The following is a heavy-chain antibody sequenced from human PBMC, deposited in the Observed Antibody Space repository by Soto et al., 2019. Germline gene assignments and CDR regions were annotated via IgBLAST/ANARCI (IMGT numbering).Heavy chain of an antibody. Sequence: SVKVSCKASGGTFSSYAISWVRQAPGQGLEWMGGIIPIFGTANYAQKFQGRVTITADESTSTAYMELSSLRSEDTAVYYCARPVGAFPRAWFDPWGQGTLVTVSS. CDR1: GGTFSSYA. D-gene: IGHD1-26*01. CDR3: ARPVGAFPRAWFDP. V-gene: IGHV1-69*13. J-gene: IGHJ5*02. CDR2: IIPIFGTA.